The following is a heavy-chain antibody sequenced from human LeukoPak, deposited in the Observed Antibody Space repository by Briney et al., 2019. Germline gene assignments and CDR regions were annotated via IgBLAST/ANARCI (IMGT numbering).Heavy chain of an antibody. Sequence: QPGGSLRLSCAASGFTFSSYSMNWVRQAPGKGLEWVSYISSSSSNIYYADSVKGRFTISRDNAKNSLYLQMNSLRAEDTAVYYCAREGRLRPSHIDYWGQGTLVTVSS. CDR1: GFTFSSYS. CDR2: ISSSSSNI. D-gene: IGHD2-15*01. CDR3: AREGRLRPSHIDY. V-gene: IGHV3-48*04. J-gene: IGHJ4*02.